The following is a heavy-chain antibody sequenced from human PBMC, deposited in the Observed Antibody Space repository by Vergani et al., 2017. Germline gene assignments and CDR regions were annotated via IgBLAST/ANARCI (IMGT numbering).Heavy chain of an antibody. D-gene: IGHD5-18*01. CDR3: ARGNKDTAMVKDYYYYMDV. CDR2: INHSGST. Sequence: QVQLQQWGAGLLKPSETLSLTCAVYGGSFSGYYWSWIRQPPGKGLEWFGEINHSGSTNYNQSLKSRVTISVDTSKNQFSLKLSSVTAADTAVYYCARGNKDTAMVKDYYYYMDVWGKXP. V-gene: IGHV4-34*01. CDR1: GGSFSGYY. J-gene: IGHJ6*03.